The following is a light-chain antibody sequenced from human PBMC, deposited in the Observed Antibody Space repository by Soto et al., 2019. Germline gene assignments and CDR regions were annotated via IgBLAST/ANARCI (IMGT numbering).Light chain of an antibody. CDR3: TSFSTGSSYVI. CDR2: QVT. Sequence: QSVLTQPASVSGSPGQSITISCTGTSSDVGNYNYVSWYQETPGKAPRLIIYQVTNRPSGVSNRFSGSKSGNTASLTISGLQDDDEADYYCTSFSTGSSYVIFGGGTKVTVL. CDR1: SSDVGNYNY. V-gene: IGLV2-14*01. J-gene: IGLJ2*01.